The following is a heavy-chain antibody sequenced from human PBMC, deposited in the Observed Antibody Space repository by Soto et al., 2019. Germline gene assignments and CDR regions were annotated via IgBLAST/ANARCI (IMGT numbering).Heavy chain of an antibody. V-gene: IGHV1-46*01. Sequence: GASVKVSCKASGYTFTSYYMHWVRQAPGQGLEWMGIINPSGGSTSYAQKFQGRVTMTRDTSTSTVYMELSSLRSEDTAVYYCARATYYDFWSGPYPYGRGAFDIWGQGTMVTVS. J-gene: IGHJ3*02. D-gene: IGHD3-3*01. CDR3: ARATYYDFWSGPYPYGRGAFDI. CDR1: GYTFTSYY. CDR2: INPSGGST.